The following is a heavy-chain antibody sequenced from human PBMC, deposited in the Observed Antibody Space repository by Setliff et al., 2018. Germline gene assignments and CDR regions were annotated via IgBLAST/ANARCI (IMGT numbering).Heavy chain of an antibody. Sequence: GGSLRLSCAASGFTFSDYYMSWIRQAPGKGLEWVSYSSSGSISTTHYADSVRGRFTVSRDNSKNTLYLQMNSLRVEDTAVYFCARDPRDGSSSPMADNWGQGTLVTVSS. CDR1: GFTFSDYY. CDR3: ARDPRDGSSSPMADN. D-gene: IGHD3-10*01. CDR2: SSSGSISTT. V-gene: IGHV3-11*06. J-gene: IGHJ4*02.